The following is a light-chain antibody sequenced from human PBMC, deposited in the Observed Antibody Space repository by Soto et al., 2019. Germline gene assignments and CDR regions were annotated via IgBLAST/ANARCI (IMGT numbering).Light chain of an antibody. CDR2: GAS. J-gene: IGKJ2*01. CDR1: QSVSSTY. Sequence: EIVLTQSPGTLSLSPGERANLSCRASQSVSSTYLAWYQQKPGQAPGLLIYGASSRATGIPDRFSGSGSGTDFTLTISRLEPEDFAVYYCQQSGSSPYTFGQGTKLEIK. V-gene: IGKV3-20*01. CDR3: QQSGSSPYT.